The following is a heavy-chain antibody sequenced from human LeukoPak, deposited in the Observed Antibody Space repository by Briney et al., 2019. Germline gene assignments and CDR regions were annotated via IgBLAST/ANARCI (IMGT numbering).Heavy chain of an antibody. CDR3: ARVPGYYGSGSFIDY. CDR2: IYSSGRT. J-gene: IGHJ4*02. CDR1: GGSISSGSYY. D-gene: IGHD3-10*01. Sequence: SETLSLTCTVSGGSISSGSYYWSWIRQPAGKGLEWIGRIYSSGRTNYNPSLKSRVTISVDTSKNQFSLKLSSVTAADTAVCYCARVPGYYGSGSFIDYWGRGTLVTVSS. V-gene: IGHV4-61*02.